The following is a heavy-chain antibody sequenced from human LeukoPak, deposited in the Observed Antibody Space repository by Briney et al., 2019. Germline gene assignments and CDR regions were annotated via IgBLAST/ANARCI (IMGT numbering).Heavy chain of an antibody. D-gene: IGHD5-12*01. CDR2: ISFSGGYI. J-gene: IGHJ4*02. Sequence: PGGSLRLSCAASGFTFSSYSMNWVRQAPGKGLEWVSSISFSGGYIYYADSLKGRITISRDNAKKSLYLQMNSLRAEDTAVYYCARDPRYSGYDYNFDYWGQGTLVTVSS. CDR1: GFTFSSYS. V-gene: IGHV3-21*01. CDR3: ARDPRYSGYDYNFDY.